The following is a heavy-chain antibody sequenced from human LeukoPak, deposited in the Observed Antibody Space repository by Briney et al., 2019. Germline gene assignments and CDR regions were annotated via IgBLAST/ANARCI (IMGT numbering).Heavy chain of an antibody. V-gene: IGHV3-30*04. CDR1: GFTFSSYA. CDR2: ISYDRSNK. D-gene: IGHD6-13*01. Sequence: PGGSLRLSCAASGFTFSSYAMHWVRQAPGKGLEWVAVISYDRSNKYYADSVKGRFTISRDNAKNSLYLQMNSLRAEDTAVYYCAKFEMEIAAAGIDYWGQGTLVTVSS. J-gene: IGHJ4*02. CDR3: AKFEMEIAAAGIDY.